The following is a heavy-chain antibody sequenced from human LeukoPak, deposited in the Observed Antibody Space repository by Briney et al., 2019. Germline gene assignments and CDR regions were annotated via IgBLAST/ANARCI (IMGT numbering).Heavy chain of an antibody. J-gene: IGHJ4*02. CDR3: ARGIVGATSWYFDY. CDR1: GFTFSSYS. CDR2: ISSSSSYI. D-gene: IGHD1-26*01. V-gene: IGHV3-21*01. Sequence: GGSLRLSCAASGFTFSSYSVNWVRQAPGKGLEWVSSISSSSSYIYYADSVKGRFTISRDNAKNSLYLQMNSLRAEDTAVYYCARGIVGATSWYFDYWGQGTLVTVSS.